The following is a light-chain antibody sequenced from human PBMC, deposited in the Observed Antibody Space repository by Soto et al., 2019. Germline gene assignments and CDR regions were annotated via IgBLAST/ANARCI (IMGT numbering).Light chain of an antibody. CDR3: QQYNNYGSWT. J-gene: IGKJ1*01. CDR1: QSISGW. CDR2: KAS. V-gene: IGKV1-5*03. Sequence: DIQVTQSPSTLSASVGDRVTITCRASQSISGWLAWYQQKPGKAPNPLIYKASTLESGVPSRFSGSGSGTEFTLTISGLQPDDFATYYCQQYNNYGSWTFGQGTKVDIK.